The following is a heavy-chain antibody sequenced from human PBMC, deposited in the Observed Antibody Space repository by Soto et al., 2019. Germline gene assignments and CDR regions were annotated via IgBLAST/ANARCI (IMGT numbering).Heavy chain of an antibody. J-gene: IGHJ6*02. V-gene: IGHV4-59*01. CDR1: GGSISSYY. D-gene: IGHD6-19*01. Sequence: SETLSLTCTVSGGSISSYYWSWIRQPPGKGLEWIGYIYYSGSTNYNPSLKSRVTISVDTSKNQFSLKLSSVTAADTAVYYCARGRYSSGWYVDPHYYYYGMDVWGQGTTVTVS. CDR3: ARGRYSSGWYVDPHYYYYGMDV. CDR2: IYYSGST.